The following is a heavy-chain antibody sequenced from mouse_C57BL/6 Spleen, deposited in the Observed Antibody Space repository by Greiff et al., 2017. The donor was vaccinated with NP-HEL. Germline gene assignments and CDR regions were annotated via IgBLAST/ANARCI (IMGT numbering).Heavy chain of an antibody. V-gene: IGHV5-2*01. CDR2: INSDGGST. Sequence: EVKLMESGGGLVQPGESLKLSCESNEYEFPSHDMSWVRKSPEKRLELVAAINSDGGSTYYPDTMERRFIISRDNTKKTLYLQMSSLRSEDTALYYCARQGLRRGGWYFDVWGTGTTVTVSS. CDR3: ARQGLRRGGWYFDV. J-gene: IGHJ1*03. CDR1: EYEFPSHD. D-gene: IGHD2-4*01.